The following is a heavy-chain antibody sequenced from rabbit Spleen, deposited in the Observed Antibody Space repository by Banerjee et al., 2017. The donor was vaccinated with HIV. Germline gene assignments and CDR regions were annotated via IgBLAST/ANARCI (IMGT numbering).Heavy chain of an antibody. CDR2: IYTGSSGST. V-gene: IGHV1S45*01. D-gene: IGHD8-1*01. CDR3: ARDTGSSFSSYGMDL. CDR1: GFSFSNSYY. Sequence: QEQLEESGGDLVKPEGSLTLTCTASGFSFSNSYYMYWVRQAPGKGLEWIACIYTGSSGSTYFATWAKGRFTFSKTSSTTVTLQMTSLTVADTATYFCARDTGSSFSSYGMDLWGQGTLVTVS. J-gene: IGHJ6*01.